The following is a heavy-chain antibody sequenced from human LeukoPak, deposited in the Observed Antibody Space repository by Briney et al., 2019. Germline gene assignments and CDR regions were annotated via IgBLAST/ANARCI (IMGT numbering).Heavy chain of an antibody. V-gene: IGHV1-69*06. D-gene: IGHD3-16*01. Sequence: ASVKVSCKASGGTFSSYAISWVRQAPGQGLEWMGGIIPIFGTANYAQKFQGRVTITADKSTSTAYMELSSLRSEDTAAYYCARDGDYDWGVGYFDYWGQGTLVTVSS. CDR3: ARDGDYDWGVGYFDY. J-gene: IGHJ4*02. CDR1: GGTFSSYA. CDR2: IIPIFGTA.